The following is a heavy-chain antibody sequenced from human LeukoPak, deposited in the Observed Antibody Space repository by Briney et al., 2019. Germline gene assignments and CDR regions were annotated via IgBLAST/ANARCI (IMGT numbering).Heavy chain of an antibody. D-gene: IGHD3-9*01. CDR2: IYYSGST. Sequence: SETLSLTCTVSGGSISSYYWSWIRQPPGKGLEWIGYIYYSGSTNYNPSLKSRVTISVDTSKNQFSLKLSSVTAADTAVYYCAREGGGEYDILTGPMEGLFDYWGQGTLVTVSS. CDR3: AREGGGEYDILTGPMEGLFDY. V-gene: IGHV4-59*01. CDR1: GGSISSYY. J-gene: IGHJ4*02.